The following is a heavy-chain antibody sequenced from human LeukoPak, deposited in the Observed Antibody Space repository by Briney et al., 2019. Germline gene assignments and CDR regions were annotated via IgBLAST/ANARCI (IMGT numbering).Heavy chain of an antibody. J-gene: IGHJ3*02. CDR3: ARLSGYSSGWLHGADAFDI. CDR2: INPNSGGT. V-gene: IGHV1-2*06. Sequence: VASVKVSCKASGYTFTGYYMHWVRQAPGQGLEWMGRINPNSGGTNYAQEFQGRVTMTRDTSINTAYMELSRLRSDDTAVYYCARLSGYSSGWLHGADAFDIWGQGTMVTVSS. D-gene: IGHD6-19*01. CDR1: GYTFTGYY.